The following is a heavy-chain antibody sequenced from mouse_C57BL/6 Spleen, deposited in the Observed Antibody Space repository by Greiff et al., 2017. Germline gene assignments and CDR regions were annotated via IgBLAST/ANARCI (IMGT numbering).Heavy chain of an antibody. CDR1: GYTFTDYY. CDR2: INPYNGGT. D-gene: IGHD1-1*01. J-gene: IGHJ4*01. CDR3: ASSGDGSSPYYYAMDY. Sequence: VQLQQSGPVLVKPGASVKMSCKASGYTFTDYYMNWVKQSHGKSLEWIGVINPYNGGTSYNQKFKGKATLTVDKSSSTAYMELNSLTSEDSAVYYCASSGDGSSPYYYAMDYWGQGTSVTVSS. V-gene: IGHV1-19*01.